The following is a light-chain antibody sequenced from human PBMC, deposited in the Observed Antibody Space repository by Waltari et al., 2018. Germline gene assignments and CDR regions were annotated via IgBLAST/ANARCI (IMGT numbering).Light chain of an antibody. CDR1: SSDVGGYDD. CDR2: ELN. J-gene: IGLJ1*01. CDR3: SSSTSSNNCV. V-gene: IGLV2-8*01. Sequence: QSALTQPPSASGSPGQSVTTSCTGTSSDVGGYDDVSWYQQHPGKAPTLIIYELNKRPSPVPDRFSSSKSGNTASLTVSWLQAEDEADYSCSSSTSSNNCVFGTCTQVPVL.